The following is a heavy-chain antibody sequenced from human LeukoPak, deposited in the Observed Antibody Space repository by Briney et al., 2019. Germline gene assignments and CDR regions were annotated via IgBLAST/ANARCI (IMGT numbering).Heavy chain of an antibody. J-gene: IGHJ4*02. CDR1: GFTFSSYS. CDR2: ISSSSSYI. Sequence: GGSLRLSCAASGFTFSSYSMNWVRQAPGKGLEWVSYISSSSSYIYYADSVKGRFTISRDNAKNSLYLQMNSLRAEDTAVYYCARDSCSSTSCYYYWGQGTLVTVSS. V-gene: IGHV3-21*01. CDR3: ARDSCSSTSCYYY. D-gene: IGHD2-2*01.